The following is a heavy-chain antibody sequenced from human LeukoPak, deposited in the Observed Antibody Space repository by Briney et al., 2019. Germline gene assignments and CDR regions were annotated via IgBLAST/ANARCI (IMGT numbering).Heavy chain of an antibody. V-gene: IGHV4-59*01. D-gene: IGHD1-26*01. CDR3: ARDPIVGATRVRTFDI. Sequence: SETLSLTCTVSGGSISSYYWSWIRQPPGKGLEWIGYIYYSGSTNYNPSLKSRVTISVDTSKNQFSLKLSSVTAADTAVYYCARDPIVGATRVRTFDIWGQGTMVTVS. J-gene: IGHJ3*02. CDR1: GGSISSYY. CDR2: IYYSGST.